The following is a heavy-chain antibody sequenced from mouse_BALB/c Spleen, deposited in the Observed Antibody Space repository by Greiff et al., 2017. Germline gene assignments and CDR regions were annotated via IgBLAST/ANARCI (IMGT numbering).Heavy chain of an antibody. Sequence: EVQGVESGPELMKPGASVKISCKASGYSFTSYYMHWVKQSHGKSLEWIGYIDPFNGGTSYNQKFKGKATLTVDKSSSTAYMHLSSLTSEDSAVYYCARDSSGYRFAYWGQGTLVTVSA. J-gene: IGHJ3*01. D-gene: IGHD3-2*01. V-gene: IGHV1S135*01. CDR2: IDPFNGGT. CDR3: ARDSSGYRFAY. CDR1: GYSFTSYY.